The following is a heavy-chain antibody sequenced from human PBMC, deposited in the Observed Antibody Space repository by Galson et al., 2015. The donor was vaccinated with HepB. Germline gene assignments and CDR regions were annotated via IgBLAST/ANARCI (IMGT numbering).Heavy chain of an antibody. CDR1: GFTFSSYW. Sequence: SLRLSCAASGFTFSSYWMSWVRQAPGKGLEWVANIKQDGSEKYYVDSVRGRFTISRDNAKNSLSLQMNSLRAEDTAVYYCAREDFVASSGHFLDCWGQGSLVTVSS. CDR2: IKQDGSEK. CDR3: AREDFVASSGHFLDC. J-gene: IGHJ4*02. D-gene: IGHD3-22*01. V-gene: IGHV3-7*03.